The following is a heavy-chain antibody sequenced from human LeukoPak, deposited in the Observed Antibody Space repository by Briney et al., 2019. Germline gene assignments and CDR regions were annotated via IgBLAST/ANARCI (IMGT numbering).Heavy chain of an antibody. CDR3: VKEGEVVITHRFDS. Sequence: ASVKVSCKASGYTFTGYYIHWVRQAPGQGLEWLGRIKPDSGVADYAQKFQGRVTMTRDTSISTAYLELGNLRSDDTAVYYCVKEGEVVITHRFDSWGQGTLVTVSS. D-gene: IGHD3-22*01. J-gene: IGHJ4*02. CDR1: GYTFTGYY. CDR2: IKPDSGVA. V-gene: IGHV1-2*06.